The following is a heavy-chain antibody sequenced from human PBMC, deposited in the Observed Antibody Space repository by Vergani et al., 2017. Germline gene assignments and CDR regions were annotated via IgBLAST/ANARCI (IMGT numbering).Heavy chain of an antibody. CDR2: ISAYNGNT. CDR1: GYTFTSYG. CDR3: AREEYSGYDSYWFDP. V-gene: IGHV1-18*01. D-gene: IGHD5-12*01. Sequence: QVQLVQSGAEVKKPGASVKVSCKASGYTFTSYGISWVRQAPGQGLEWMGWISAYNGNTNYAQTLQGRVTMTTDTSTSTAYMKLRSLSSDDTAGYYCAREEYSGYDSYWFDPWGQGTLVTVSS. J-gene: IGHJ5*02.